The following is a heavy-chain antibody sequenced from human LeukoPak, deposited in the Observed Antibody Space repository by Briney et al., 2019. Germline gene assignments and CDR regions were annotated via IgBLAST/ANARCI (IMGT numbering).Heavy chain of an antibody. CDR3: ARDVRPMVRGVMDV. Sequence: SETLSLTCTVSGGSISSYYWSWIRQPAGKGLEWIGSIYHSGSTYYNPSLKSRVTISVDTSKNQFSLKLSSVTAADTAVYYCARDVRPMVRGVMDVWGKGTTVTVSS. J-gene: IGHJ6*03. D-gene: IGHD3-10*01. V-gene: IGHV4-4*07. CDR2: IYHSGST. CDR1: GGSISSYY.